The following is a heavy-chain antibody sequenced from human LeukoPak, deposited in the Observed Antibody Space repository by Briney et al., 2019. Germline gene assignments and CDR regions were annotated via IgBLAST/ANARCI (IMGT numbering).Heavy chain of an antibody. V-gene: IGHV4-31*03. CDR2: IYYTGRP. J-gene: IGHJ4*02. Sequence: PSETLSLTCTVSGGSISNGGYYWSWVRQHPGKGLEWIGYIYYTGRPIYNPSLKSRLTISVDTSENQFSLNLSSVTAADTAVYYCARSRGYFYPFDYWRQGTLVTVSS. CDR3: ARSRGYFYPFDY. D-gene: IGHD3-22*01. CDR1: GGSISNGGYY.